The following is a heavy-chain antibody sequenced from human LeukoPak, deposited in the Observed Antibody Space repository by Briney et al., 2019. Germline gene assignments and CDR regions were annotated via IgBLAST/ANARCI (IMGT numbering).Heavy chain of an antibody. CDR1: GFTFSTYW. D-gene: IGHD5/OR15-5a*01. CDR2: IKQDGSVK. J-gene: IGHJ4*02. CDR3: ARDPESSAFDL. Sequence: GGSLRLSCAASGFTFSTYWMSWVRQTPEKGLEFVANIKQDGSVKNYMVYLKGRSTISRDNARKSLYLEINSLRADHTAVYYCARDPESSAFDLWGQGALVTVSS. V-gene: IGHV3-7*01.